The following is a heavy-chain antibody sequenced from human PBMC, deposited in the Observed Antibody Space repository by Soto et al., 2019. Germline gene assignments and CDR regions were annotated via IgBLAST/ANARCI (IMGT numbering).Heavy chain of an antibody. D-gene: IGHD3-10*01. V-gene: IGHV3-30-3*01. CDR2: ISYDGSNK. CDR3: ARDYGSGS. J-gene: IGHJ4*02. Sequence: QVQLVESGGGVVQPGRSLRLSCAASGFTFSSYAMHWVRKAPGKGLEWVAVISYDGSNKYYADSVKGRFTISRDNSKNTLYLQMNSLRAEDTAVYYCARDYGSGSWGQGTLVTVSS. CDR1: GFTFSSYA.